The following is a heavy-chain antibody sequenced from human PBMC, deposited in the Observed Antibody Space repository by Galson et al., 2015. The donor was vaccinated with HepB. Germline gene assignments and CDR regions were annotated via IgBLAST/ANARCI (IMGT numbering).Heavy chain of an antibody. J-gene: IGHJ6*02. CDR1: GFTFSSYS. D-gene: IGHD2-2*01. Sequence: SLRLSCAASGFTFSSYSMNWVRQAPGKGLEWVSSISRDNTYIHYTDSVKGRFTISRDSAQNSVYLQMNSLRADDTAVYYCTRGYSTATGSDGHYYYGMDVWGQGTTVSVSS. CDR2: ISRDNTYI. V-gene: IGHV3-21*01. CDR3: TRGYSTATGSDGHYYYGMDV.